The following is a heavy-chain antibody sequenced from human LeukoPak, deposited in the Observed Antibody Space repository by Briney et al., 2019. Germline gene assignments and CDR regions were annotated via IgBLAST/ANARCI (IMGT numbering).Heavy chain of an antibody. D-gene: IGHD5-12*01. J-gene: IGHJ3*01. Sequence: GESLKLSSKNSGYRFNNYWIGWERPMPGKGLERMGIIYPDDSDTRYSPSFQGQVTISADKSISTAYLQWSSLKASDTAMYYCARHKAERGSSGYDWGAFDVWGQGTMVTVSS. V-gene: IGHV5-51*01. CDR2: IYPDDSDT. CDR1: GYRFNNYW. CDR3: ARHKAERGSSGYDWGAFDV.